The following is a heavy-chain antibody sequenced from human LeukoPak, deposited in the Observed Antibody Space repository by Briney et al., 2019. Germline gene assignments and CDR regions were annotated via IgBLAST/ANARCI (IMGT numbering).Heavy chain of an antibody. CDR3: AKSSYYDSSGFYREYYFDY. J-gene: IGHJ4*02. CDR2: ISGTGGST. Sequence: PGGSLRLSCAASGFTFSNAYMNWVRQAPGKGLEWVSSISGTGGSTHYADSVKGRFTISRDNSKNTLYLQMNSLRAGDTAVYYCAKSSYYDSSGFYREYYFDYWGQGTLVPVSS. CDR1: GFTFSNAY. D-gene: IGHD3-22*01. V-gene: IGHV3-23*01.